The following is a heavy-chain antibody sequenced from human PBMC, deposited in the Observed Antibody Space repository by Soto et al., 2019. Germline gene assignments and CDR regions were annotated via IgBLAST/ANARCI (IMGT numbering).Heavy chain of an antibody. CDR1: GFSFSTSGVG. CDR3: AHELSGYCYVMDV. Sequence: QITLRETGPTLVKPTQTLTLTCTFSGFSFSTSGVGVGWFRQPPGQALQWLALIYRNGNELYSPSLNNRLTVTKATSKNQVVLTMASVDPLDTATYYCAHELSGYCYVMDVCGQGTNVAVSS. D-gene: IGHD3-10*02. CDR2: IYRNGNE. J-gene: IGHJ6*02. V-gene: IGHV2-5*01.